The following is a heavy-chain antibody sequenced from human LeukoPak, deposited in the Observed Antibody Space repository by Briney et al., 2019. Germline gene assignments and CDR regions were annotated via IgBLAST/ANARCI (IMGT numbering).Heavy chain of an antibody. D-gene: IGHD3-10*01. V-gene: IGHV3-21*01. CDR3: ARDKGMVRGVIGY. CDR1: GFTFSSYS. Sequence: PGGSLRLSCAASGFTFSSYSMNWVRQAPGKGLEWVSSISSSSSYIYHADSVKGRFTISRDNAKNSLYLQMNSLRAEDTAVYYCARDKGMVRGVIGYWGQGTLVTVSS. J-gene: IGHJ4*02. CDR2: ISSSSSYI.